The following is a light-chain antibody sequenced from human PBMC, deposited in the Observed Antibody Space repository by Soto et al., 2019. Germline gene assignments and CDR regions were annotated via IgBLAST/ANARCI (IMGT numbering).Light chain of an antibody. Sequence: DIQMTQSPSSLSASVGDRVTITCRTSQSVSKFLNWYQQKPGKAPILLIYTTSSLQSGVSSRFTGSGLGTDFTPNISSLRPAASATYFCHQSFSAPWTFGQGTKVEIK. J-gene: IGKJ1*01. CDR2: TTS. CDR1: QSVSKF. V-gene: IGKV1-39*01. CDR3: HQSFSAPWT.